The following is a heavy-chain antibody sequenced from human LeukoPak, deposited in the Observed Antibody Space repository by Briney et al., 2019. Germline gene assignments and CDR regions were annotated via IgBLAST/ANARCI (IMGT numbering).Heavy chain of an antibody. CDR2: IYISGST. CDR3: AREGHGSGTPFDF. V-gene: IGHV4-4*07. CDR1: GGSISSYY. D-gene: IGHD3-10*01. J-gene: IGHJ4*02. Sequence: SETLSLTCTVSGGSISSYYWSWIRQPAGKGLEWIGRIYISGSTNYNPSLKSRVTISVDTSKNQFSLNLNSVTAADTAVYYCAREGHGSGTPFDFWGQGTLVTVSS.